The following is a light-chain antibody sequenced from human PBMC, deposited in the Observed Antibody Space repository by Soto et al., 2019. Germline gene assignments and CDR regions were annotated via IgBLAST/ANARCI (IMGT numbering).Light chain of an antibody. CDR1: SCNIGAGNY. CDR3: NCYYTSLSSYV. J-gene: IGLJ1*01. CDR2: GIS. V-gene: IGLV1-40*01. Sequence: QSVLTQPPSVSGAPGQRVTISCTGTSCNIGAGNYVHWYQQHPGTAPKLLIYGISNRPSGVPDRFSGSKSGNSASLAITGPQAADEDDDYYNCYYTSLSSYVFGTGTKVTVL.